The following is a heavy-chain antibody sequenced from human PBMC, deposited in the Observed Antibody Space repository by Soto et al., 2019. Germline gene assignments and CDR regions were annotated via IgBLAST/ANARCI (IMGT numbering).Heavy chain of an antibody. D-gene: IGHD5-12*01. CDR3: AKEGTIVATIIDYYYYMDV. CDR1: GFTFDDYA. V-gene: IGHV3-9*01. Sequence: PGGSLRLSCAASGFTFDDYAMHWVRQAPGKGLEWVSGISWNSGSIGYADSVKGRFTISRDNAKNSLYLQMNSLRAEDTALYYCAKEGTIVATIIDYYYYMDVWGKGTTVTVSS. CDR2: ISWNSGSI. J-gene: IGHJ6*03.